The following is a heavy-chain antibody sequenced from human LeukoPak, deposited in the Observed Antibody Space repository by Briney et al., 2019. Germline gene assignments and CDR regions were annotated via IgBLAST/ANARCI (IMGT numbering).Heavy chain of an antibody. CDR3: ARVYYDSSGYYWNNWFDP. D-gene: IGHD3-22*01. Sequence: ASVKVSCKASGYTFTSYDISWVRQATGQGLEWMGWMNPNSGNTGYAQKFQGRVTMTRNTSISTAYMELSSLRSEDTAVYYCARVYYDSSGYYWNNWFDPWGQGTLVTVSS. J-gene: IGHJ5*02. V-gene: IGHV1-8*01. CDR2: MNPNSGNT. CDR1: GYTFTSYD.